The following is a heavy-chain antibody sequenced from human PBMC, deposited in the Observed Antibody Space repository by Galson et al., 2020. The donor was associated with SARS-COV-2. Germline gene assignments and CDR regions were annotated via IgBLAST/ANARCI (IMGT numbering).Heavy chain of an antibody. V-gene: IGHV1-18*01. Sequence: WVRQAPGQGLEWMGWISADTGNTDYAQKLLDRVTMTRDTSTGTAYMELGGLKSDDTAVYYCARDVNHGLDYWGQGTLVTVSS. J-gene: IGHJ4*02. CDR2: ISADTGNT. D-gene: IGHD2-8*01. CDR3: ARDVNHGLDY.